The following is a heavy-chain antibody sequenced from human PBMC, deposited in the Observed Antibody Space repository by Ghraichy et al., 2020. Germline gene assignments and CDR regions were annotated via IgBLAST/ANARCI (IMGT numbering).Heavy chain of an antibody. CDR1: GGSISSYY. V-gene: IGHV4-59*01. Sequence: SQTLSLTCTVSGGSISSYYWSWIRQPPGKGLEWIGYIYYSGSTNYNPSLKSRVTISVDTSKNQFSLKLSSVTAADTAVYYCARDYYDSSGSYNRFDPWGQGTLVTVSS. D-gene: IGHD3-22*01. CDR3: ARDYYDSSGSYNRFDP. CDR2: IYYSGST. J-gene: IGHJ5*02.